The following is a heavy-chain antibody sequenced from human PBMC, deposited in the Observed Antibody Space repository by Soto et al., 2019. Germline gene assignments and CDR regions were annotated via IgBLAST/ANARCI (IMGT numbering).Heavy chain of an antibody. CDR1: GFTFTSYA. J-gene: IGHJ4*02. CDR3: AREVRSPNGWYWDY. V-gene: IGHV3-23*01. D-gene: IGHD6-19*01. CDR2: IGTRTGDL. Sequence: GGSLRLSCAASGFTFTSYAMTWVRQGPGKGLEWVSSIGTRTGDLLYADSVKGRLTISRDNSRPNNQFSLRLTSATAADTALYFCAREVRSPNGWYWDYWGQGTRVTSPQ.